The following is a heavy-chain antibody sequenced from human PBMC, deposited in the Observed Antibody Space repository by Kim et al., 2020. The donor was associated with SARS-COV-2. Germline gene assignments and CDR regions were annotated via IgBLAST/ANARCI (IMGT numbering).Heavy chain of an antibody. V-gene: IGHV4-59*13. Sequence: SETLSLTCTVSGGSISSYYWSWIRQPPGKGLEWIGYIYYSGSTNYNPSLKSRVTISVDTSKNQFSLKLSSVTAADTAVYYCARGDLSNYGDNYYYYGMDVWGQGTTVTVSS. CDR3: ARGDLSNYGDNYYYYGMDV. J-gene: IGHJ6*02. D-gene: IGHD4-17*01. CDR1: GGSISSYY. CDR2: IYYSGST.